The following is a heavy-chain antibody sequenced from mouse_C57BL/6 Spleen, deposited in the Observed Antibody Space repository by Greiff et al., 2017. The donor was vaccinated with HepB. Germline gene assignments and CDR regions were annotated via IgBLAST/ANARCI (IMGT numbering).Heavy chain of an antibody. CDR2: IDPENGDT. CDR3: TTLDYGNYYFDY. D-gene: IGHD2-1*01. Sequence: EVQVVESGAELVRPGASVKLSCTASGFNIKDDYMHWVKQRPEQGLEWIGWIDPENGDTEYASKFQGKATITADTSSNTAYLQLSSLTSEDTAVYYCTTLDYGNYYFDYWGQGTTLTVSS. CDR1: GFNIKDDY. V-gene: IGHV14-4*01. J-gene: IGHJ2*01.